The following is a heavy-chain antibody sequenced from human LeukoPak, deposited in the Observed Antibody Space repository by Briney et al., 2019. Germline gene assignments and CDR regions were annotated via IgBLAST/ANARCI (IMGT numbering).Heavy chain of an antibody. CDR2: INSDGSST. CDR1: GFTFSSYW. Sequence: GGSLRLSCAASGFTFSSYWMHWVRQAPGKGLVWVSRINSDGSSTSYADSVKGRFTISRDNAKNTLYLQMNSLRAEDTAVYYCARTGHSGYDSSVRYYYYGMDVWGQGTTVTVSS. J-gene: IGHJ6*02. V-gene: IGHV3-74*01. D-gene: IGHD5-12*01. CDR3: ARTGHSGYDSSVRYYYYGMDV.